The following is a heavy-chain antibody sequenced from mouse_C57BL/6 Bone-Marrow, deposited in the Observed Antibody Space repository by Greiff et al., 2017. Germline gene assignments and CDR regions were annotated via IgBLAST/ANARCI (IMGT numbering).Heavy chain of an antibody. V-gene: IGHV2-2*01. CDR2: IWSGGST. D-gene: IGHD1-1*01. CDR1: GFSLTSYG. J-gene: IGHJ4*01. Sequence: QVQLQQSGPGLVQPSQSLSITCTVSGFSLTSYGVHWVRQSPGKGLEWLGVIWSGGSTDYNAAFISRLSISKDNSKSQVFFKMNSLQADDTAIYYCARNGGLLRSSYYAMDYWGQGTSVTVSS. CDR3: ARNGGLLRSSYYAMDY.